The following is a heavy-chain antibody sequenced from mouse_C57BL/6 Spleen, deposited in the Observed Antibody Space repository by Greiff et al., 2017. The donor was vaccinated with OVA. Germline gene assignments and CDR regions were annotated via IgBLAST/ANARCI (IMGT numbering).Heavy chain of an antibody. D-gene: IGHD1-1*01. V-gene: IGHV1-59*01. CDR3: ARSPITTVPMDY. CDR2: IDPSDSYT. Sequence: VQLQQPGAELVRPGTSVKLSCKASGYTFTSYWMHWVKQRPGQCLEWIGVIDPSDSYTNYNQKFKGKATLTVDTSSSTAYMQLSSLTSEDSAVYYCARSPITTVPMDYWGQGTSVTVSS. CDR1: GYTFTSYW. J-gene: IGHJ4*01.